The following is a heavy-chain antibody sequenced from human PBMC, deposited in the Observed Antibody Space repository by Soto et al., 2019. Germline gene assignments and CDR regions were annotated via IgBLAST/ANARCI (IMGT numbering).Heavy chain of an antibody. V-gene: IGHV1-8*01. CDR1: GYTFTSYD. CDR3: AKDGYCSGGSCYDY. J-gene: IGHJ4*02. CDR2: MNPNSGNT. Sequence: GASVKVSCKASGYTFTSYDINWVRHATGQGLEWMGWMNPNSGNTGYAQKFQGRVTMTRNTSISTAYMELSSLRSEDTAVYYCAKDGYCSGGSCYDYWGQGTLVTVSS. D-gene: IGHD2-15*01.